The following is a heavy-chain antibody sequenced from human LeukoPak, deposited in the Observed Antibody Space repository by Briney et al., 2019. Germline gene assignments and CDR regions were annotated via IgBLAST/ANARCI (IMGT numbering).Heavy chain of an antibody. CDR3: ARDFDFDSSGYYPTSVGY. CDR1: GFTFGSYW. CDR2: ISSSSSYI. Sequence: GGSLRLSCAASGFTFGSYWMHWVRQAPGKGLVWVSSISSSSSYIYYTDSVKGRFTISRDNAKNSLYLQMNNLRAEDTAVYYCARDFDFDSSGYYPTSVGYWGQGTLVTVSS. J-gene: IGHJ4*02. V-gene: IGHV3-21*01. D-gene: IGHD3-22*01.